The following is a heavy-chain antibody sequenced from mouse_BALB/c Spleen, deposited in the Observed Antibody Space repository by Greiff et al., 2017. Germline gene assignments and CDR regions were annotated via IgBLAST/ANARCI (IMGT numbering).Heavy chain of an antibody. Sequence: VQLQQSGAELARPGASVKLSCKASGYTFTSYWMQWVKQRPGQGLEWIGAIYPGDGDTRYTQKFKGKATLTADKSSSTAYMQLSSLASEDSAVYYCARERGLRDAMDYWGQGTSVTVSS. CDR3: ARERGLRDAMDY. CDR2: IYPGDGDT. CDR1: GYTFTSYW. V-gene: IGHV1-87*01. J-gene: IGHJ4*01. D-gene: IGHD1-1*01.